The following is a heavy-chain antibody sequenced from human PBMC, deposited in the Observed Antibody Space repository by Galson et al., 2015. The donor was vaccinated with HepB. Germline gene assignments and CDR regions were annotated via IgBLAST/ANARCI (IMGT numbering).Heavy chain of an antibody. Sequence: SLRLSCAASGFTFSDYYMSWIRQAPGKGLEWVSYISSSGNTIYYADSVRGRFTISRDNAKNSLYLQMNSLRAEDTAVYYCARERGSGWFEGYYYYGMDVWGQGTTVTVSS. J-gene: IGHJ6*02. CDR3: ARERGSGWFEGYYYYGMDV. CDR2: ISSSGNTI. CDR1: GFTFSDYY. D-gene: IGHD6-19*01. V-gene: IGHV3-11*01.